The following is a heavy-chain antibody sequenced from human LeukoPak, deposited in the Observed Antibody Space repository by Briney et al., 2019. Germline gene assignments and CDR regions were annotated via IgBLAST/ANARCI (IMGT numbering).Heavy chain of an antibody. CDR3: ARQTLLRDFDC. J-gene: IGHJ4*02. CDR2: IYYSGRN. CDR1: AGSISSSSYH. V-gene: IGHV4-39*01. Sequence: SETLSLTCTGSAGSISSSSYHWGWLRQPPGKGLEWMGSIYYSGRNYYKPSLKSRVTISVDTTKNQFSLKLSSVTAADTAVYYCARQTLLRDFDCWGQGTLVTVSS. D-gene: IGHD3-3*01.